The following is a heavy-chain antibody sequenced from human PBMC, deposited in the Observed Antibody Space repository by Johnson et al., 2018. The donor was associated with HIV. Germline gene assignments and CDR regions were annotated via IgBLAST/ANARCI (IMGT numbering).Heavy chain of an antibody. J-gene: IGHJ3*01. CDR1: GFTFDDYG. CDR3: ARVSDDYGGNPAAWGAFDV. V-gene: IGHV3-20*04. D-gene: IGHD4-23*01. CDR2: INWNGDST. Sequence: VQLVESGGGVVRPGGSLRLSCAASGFTFDDYGVSWVRQAPGKGLEWASGINWNGDSTGYADSVKGRFTISRDNAKNSLYLQMNNLRAEDTALYYCARVSDDYGGNPAAWGAFDVWGQGTMVTVSS.